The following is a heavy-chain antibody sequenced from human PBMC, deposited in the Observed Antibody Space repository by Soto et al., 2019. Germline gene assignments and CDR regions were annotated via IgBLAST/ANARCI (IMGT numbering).Heavy chain of an antibody. CDR2: IYYSGST. CDR1: GGSISSYY. J-gene: IGHJ5*02. D-gene: IGHD5-18*01. CDR3: AREEYSKFDP. V-gene: IGHV4-59*01. Sequence: SETLSLTCTVSGGSISSYYWSWIRQPPGKGLEWIGYIYYSGSTNYNPSLKSRVTISVDTSKNQFSLKLSSVTAADTAVYYCAREEYSKFDPWGQGTLVTVSS.